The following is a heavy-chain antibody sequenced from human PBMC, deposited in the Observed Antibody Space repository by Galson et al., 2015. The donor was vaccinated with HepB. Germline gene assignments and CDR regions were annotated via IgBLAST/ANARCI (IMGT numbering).Heavy chain of an antibody. CDR1: GFTFSSYA. CDR2: ISDSGGST. J-gene: IGHJ4*02. Sequence: SLRLSCAASGFTFSSYAMNWVRQAPGRGLEWVSAISDSGGSTYYADSVRGRFTISRDNSKNTLYLQMNSLRVEDTAVYYCAKFHYSGLGSSDYWGQATLVTVSS. D-gene: IGHD3-10*01. V-gene: IGHV3-23*01. CDR3: AKFHYSGLGSSDY.